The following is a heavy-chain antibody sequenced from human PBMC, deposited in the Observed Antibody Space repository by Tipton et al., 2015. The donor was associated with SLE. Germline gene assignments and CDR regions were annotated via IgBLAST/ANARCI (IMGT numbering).Heavy chain of an antibody. CDR2: IYYSGST. V-gene: IGHV4-59*01. D-gene: IGHD5-18*01. CDR3: ARQDGYSYGPGAFDI. CDR1: GGSISSYY. J-gene: IGHJ3*02. Sequence: TLSLTCTVSGGSISSYYWSWIRQPAGKGLEWIGYIYYSGSTNYNPSLKSRVTISVDTSKNQFSLKLSSVTAADTAVYYCARQDGYSYGPGAFDIWGQGTMVTVSS.